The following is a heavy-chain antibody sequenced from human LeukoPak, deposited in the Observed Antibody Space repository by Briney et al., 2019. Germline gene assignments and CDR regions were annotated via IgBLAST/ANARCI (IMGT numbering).Heavy chain of an antibody. Sequence: SETLSLTCTVSGGSISSRNYYWGWIRQPPGEGLEWIGKISDSGNTYYSPSLRSRVTISIDTSKNQFSLKLSSVTATDTAVYYCAGGEKVLQYFDYWAKGTLLP. D-gene: IGHD3-16*01. J-gene: IGHJ4*02. CDR3: AGGEKVLQYFDY. CDR2: ISDSGNT. CDR1: GGSISSRNYY. V-gene: IGHV4-39*01.